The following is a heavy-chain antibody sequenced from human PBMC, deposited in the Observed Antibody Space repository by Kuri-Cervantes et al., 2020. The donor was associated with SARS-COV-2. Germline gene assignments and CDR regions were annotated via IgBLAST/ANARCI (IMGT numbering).Heavy chain of an antibody. CDR2: ISSDGRNK. J-gene: IGHJ5*02. V-gene: IGHV3-30*04. D-gene: IGHD2-8*01. CDR1: GSTFNTWA. CDR3: ASARFGVLDL. Sequence: GGSLSLSCAASGSTFNTWAMHWVRQAPGKGLEWVTMISSDGRNKSYADSVKGRFTISRDNSKNSLYLQINSLGSEDTAIFYCASARFGVLDLWGQGALVTVSS.